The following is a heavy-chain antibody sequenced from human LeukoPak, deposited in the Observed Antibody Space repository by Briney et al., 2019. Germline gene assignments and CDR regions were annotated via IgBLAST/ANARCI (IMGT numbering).Heavy chain of an antibody. Sequence: ASVKVSCKASGGTFSSYAISWVRQAPGQGLEWMGGITPIFGTANFAQKFQGRVSITADESTSTAFMELSSLRSEDTAVYYCAREWGLESSGYYYAYWGQGTLVTVSS. CDR2: ITPIFGTA. J-gene: IGHJ4*02. CDR3: AREWGLESSGYYYAY. D-gene: IGHD3-22*01. CDR1: GGTFSSYA. V-gene: IGHV1-69*01.